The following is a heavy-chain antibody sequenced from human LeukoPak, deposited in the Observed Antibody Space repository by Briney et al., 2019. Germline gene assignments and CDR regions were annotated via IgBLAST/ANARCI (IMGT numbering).Heavy chain of an antibody. D-gene: IGHD6-19*01. CDR3: ARVGQWLVRDNWFDP. CDR2: ISAYNDNT. CDR1: GYTFTSYG. Sequence: ASVKVSCKASGYTFTSYGISWVRQAPGQGLEWMGWISAYNDNTNYAQKLQGRVTMTTDTSTSTAYMELRSLRSDDTAVYYCARVGQWLVRDNWFDPWGQGTLVTVSS. J-gene: IGHJ5*02. V-gene: IGHV1-18*01.